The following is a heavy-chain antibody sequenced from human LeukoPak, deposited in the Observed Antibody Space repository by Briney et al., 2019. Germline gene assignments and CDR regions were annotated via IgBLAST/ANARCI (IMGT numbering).Heavy chain of an antibody. CDR2: ISGSSIYI. V-gene: IGHV3-21*01. CDR3: ARDPPYYDSSGYYYDY. D-gene: IGHD3-22*01. Sequence: GGSLRLSCAASGFTFSTYSMNWVRQAPGKGLEWVSSISGSSIYIYYADSVKGRFTISRDNAKNSLYLQMNSLRAEDTAVYYCARDPPYYDSSGYYYDYWGQETLVTVSS. J-gene: IGHJ4*02. CDR1: GFTFSTYS.